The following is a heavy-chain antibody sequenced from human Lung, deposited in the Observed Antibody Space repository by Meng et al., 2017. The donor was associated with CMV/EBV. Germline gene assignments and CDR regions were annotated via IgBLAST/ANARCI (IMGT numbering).Heavy chain of an antibody. J-gene: IGHJ6*02. V-gene: IGHV4-61*01. Sequence: SXTLSLTCTVPGGSVSNDRYFWGWIRQTPGKRLEWLGYIYYSGSTYYNPALKSRVTISVDTSKNQFSLRLSSVTVADTAIFYCVRDEIVGATTRGIDVWGRGXTATVSS. CDR3: VRDEIVGATTRGIDV. D-gene: IGHD1-26*01. CDR2: IYYSGST. CDR1: GGSVSNDRYF.